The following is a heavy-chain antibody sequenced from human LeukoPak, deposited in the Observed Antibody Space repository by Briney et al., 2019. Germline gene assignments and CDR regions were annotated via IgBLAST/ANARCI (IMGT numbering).Heavy chain of an antibody. CDR3: ASVAAAGYYYYYYMDV. Sequence: SETLSLTCAVYGGSFSGYYWSWIRRPPGKGLEWIGEINHSGSTNYNPSLKSRVTISVDTSKNQFSLKLSSVTAANTAVYYCASVAAAGYYYYYYMDVWGKGTTVTVSS. CDR1: GGSFSGYY. J-gene: IGHJ6*03. V-gene: IGHV4-34*01. D-gene: IGHD6-13*01. CDR2: INHSGST.